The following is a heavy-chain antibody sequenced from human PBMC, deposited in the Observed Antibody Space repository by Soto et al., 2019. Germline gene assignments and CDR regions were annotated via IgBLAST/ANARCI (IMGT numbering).Heavy chain of an antibody. CDR3: ARAPLIVGATIGGADY. J-gene: IGHJ4*02. CDR1: GGTFSIYA. CDR2: ITPIFGTA. V-gene: IGHV1-69*13. D-gene: IGHD1-26*01. Sequence: SVKVSCKASGGTFSIYAISWVRQSPLQGLEWMGGITPIFGTANYAQKFQGRVTITADESTSTAYMELSSLRSEDTAVYYCARAPLIVGATIGGADYWGQGTLVTVSS.